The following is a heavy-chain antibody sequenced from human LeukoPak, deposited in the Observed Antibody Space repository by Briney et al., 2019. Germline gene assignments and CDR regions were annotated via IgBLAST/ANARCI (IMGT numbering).Heavy chain of an antibody. V-gene: IGHV3-21*01. D-gene: IGHD2-8*01. CDR2: ISSSSSYI. CDR3: ARSYCTNGVCYTIPYDAFDI. J-gene: IGHJ3*02. Sequence: GGSLRLSCAASGFTFSSYSMNWVRQAPGKGLEWVSSISSSSSYIYYADSVKGRFTISRDNAKNSLYLQMYSLRAEDTAVYYCARSYCTNGVCYTIPYDAFDIWGQGTMVTVSS. CDR1: GFTFSSYS.